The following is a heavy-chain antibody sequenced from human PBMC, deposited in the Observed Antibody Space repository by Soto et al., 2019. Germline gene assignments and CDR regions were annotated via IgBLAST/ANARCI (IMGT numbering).Heavy chain of an antibody. CDR3: ARDLYYGSGAPDY. D-gene: IGHD3-10*01. CDR1: GFTFSSYS. J-gene: IGHJ4*02. CDR2: ISSSSSTI. Sequence: EVQLVESGGGLVQPGGSLRLSCAASGFTFSSYSMNWVRQAPGKGLEWVSYISSSSSTIYYADSVKGRFTISRDNAKNSLYLQMNSLRAEATAVYYCARDLYYGSGAPDYWGQGTLVTVSS. V-gene: IGHV3-48*01.